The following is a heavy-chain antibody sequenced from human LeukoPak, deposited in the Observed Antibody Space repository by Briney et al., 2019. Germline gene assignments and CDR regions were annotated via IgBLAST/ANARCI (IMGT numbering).Heavy chain of an antibody. CDR1: GGSISSYY. J-gene: IGHJ4*02. Sequence: SETLSLTCTVSGGSISSYYWSWIRQPPGKGLEWIGYIYYSGSTNYNPSLKSRVTISVDTSKNQFSLKLSSVTAADTAVYYCARDRSFNYWGQGTLVTVSS. CDR2: IYYSGST. V-gene: IGHV4-59*01. CDR3: ARDRSFNY.